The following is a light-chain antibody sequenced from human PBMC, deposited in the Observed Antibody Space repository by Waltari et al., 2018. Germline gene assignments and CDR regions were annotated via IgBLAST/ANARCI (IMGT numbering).Light chain of an antibody. Sequence: DIQMTQSPSSLSASVGDRVTITCRASQSISSYLNWDQQKPGKAPKLLIYAASSLQSWVPSRFSGSGSGTDFTLTISSLQPEDFATYYCQQSYSTPVTFGQGTKVEIK. CDR3: QQSYSTPVT. V-gene: IGKV1-39*01. CDR2: AAS. CDR1: QSISSY. J-gene: IGKJ1*01.